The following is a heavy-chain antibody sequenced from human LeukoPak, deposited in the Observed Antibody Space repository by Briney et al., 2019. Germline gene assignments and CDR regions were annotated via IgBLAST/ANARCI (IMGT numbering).Heavy chain of an antibody. V-gene: IGHV1-2*02. CDR2: IDLNTGNT. J-gene: IGHJ4*02. CDR1: GYTFIDYW. CDR3: ARDAPHQRFDY. Sequence: ASVKVSCKASGYTFIDYWIHWVRQAPGQGLEWMGRIDLNTGNTTSAQKFQGRVTMSRDTSISTGYLDLSGLGSDDTAVYYCARDAPHQRFDYWGQGTLVTVSS.